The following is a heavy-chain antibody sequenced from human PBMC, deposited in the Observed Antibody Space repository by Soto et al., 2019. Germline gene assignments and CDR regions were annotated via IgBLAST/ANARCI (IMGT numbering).Heavy chain of an antibody. J-gene: IGHJ6*02. CDR1: GGSISSYY. D-gene: IGHD6-19*01. CDR3: ARHISTGSIAVAGPYYYYGMDV. CDR2: IYYSGST. V-gene: IGHV4-59*08. Sequence: PSETLSLTCTVSGGSISSYYWSWIRQPPGKGLEWIGYIYYSGSTNYNPSLKSRVTISVDTSKNQFSLKLSSVTAADTAVYYCARHISTGSIAVAGPYYYYGMDVWGQGTTVTVSS.